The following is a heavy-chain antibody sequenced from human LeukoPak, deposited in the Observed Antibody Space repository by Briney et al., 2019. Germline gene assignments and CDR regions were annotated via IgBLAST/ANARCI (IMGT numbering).Heavy chain of an antibody. CDR1: GGSISSYY. Sequence: SETLSLTCTVSGGSISSYYWSWIRQPPGKGLEWIGYIYYSGSTNYNPSLKSRVTMSVDTSKNQFSLKLSSVTAADTAVYYCARGLGYYGSGSHFDYWGQGTLVTVSS. D-gene: IGHD3-10*01. V-gene: IGHV4-59*12. CDR3: ARGLGYYGSGSHFDY. CDR2: IYYSGST. J-gene: IGHJ4*02.